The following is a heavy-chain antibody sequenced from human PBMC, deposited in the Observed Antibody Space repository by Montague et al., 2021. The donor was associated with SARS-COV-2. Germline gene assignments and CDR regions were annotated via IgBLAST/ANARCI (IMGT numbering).Heavy chain of an antibody. V-gene: IGHV4-59*12. CDR2: IYYSGST. Sequence: SETLSLTCTVSGGSISSYYWSWIRQPPEKGLEWIGYIYYSGSTNYNPSLKSRVTISVDTSKNQFSLKLSSVTAADTAVYYCAREAYYYDSSGYYGGGYYYYYGMDVWGQGTTVTVSS. J-gene: IGHJ6*02. CDR1: GGSISSYY. CDR3: AREAYYYDSSGYYGGGYYYYYGMDV. D-gene: IGHD3-22*01.